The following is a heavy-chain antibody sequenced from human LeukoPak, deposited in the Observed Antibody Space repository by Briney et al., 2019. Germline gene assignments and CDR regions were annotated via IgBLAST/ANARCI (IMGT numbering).Heavy chain of an antibody. CDR2: IWYGGSNK. CDR3: AKDQIRGIAVAVVY. CDR1: GFTFSSYG. Sequence: GRSLRLSCAASGFTFSSYGMHWVRQAPGKGLEWVAVIWYGGSNKYYADSVKGRFTISRDNSKNTLYLQMNSLRAEDTAVYYCAKDQIRGIAVAVVYWGQGTLVTVSS. J-gene: IGHJ4*02. D-gene: IGHD6-19*01. V-gene: IGHV3-33*06.